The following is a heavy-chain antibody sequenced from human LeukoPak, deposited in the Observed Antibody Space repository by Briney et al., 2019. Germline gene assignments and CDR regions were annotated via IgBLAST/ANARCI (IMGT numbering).Heavy chain of an antibody. V-gene: IGHV1-69*13. CDR2: IIPIFGTA. Sequence: ASVKVSCKASGYTFTSYAISWVRQAPGQGLEWMGGIIPIFGTANYAQKFQGRVTITADESTSTAYMELSSLRSEDTAVYYCATYYGDYAYFDYWGQGTLVTVSS. J-gene: IGHJ4*02. CDR1: GYTFTSYA. CDR3: ATYYGDYAYFDY. D-gene: IGHD4-17*01.